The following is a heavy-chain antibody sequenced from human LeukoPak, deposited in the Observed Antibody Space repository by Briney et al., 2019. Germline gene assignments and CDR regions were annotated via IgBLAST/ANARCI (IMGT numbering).Heavy chain of an antibody. D-gene: IGHD2-8*01. V-gene: IGHV4-39*07. CDR2: WSDSGST. CDR1: GGSISGSRYY. Sequence: PSETLSLTCTVSGGSISGSRYYWGWIRQTPGKGLEWIASWSDSGSTYYNASLRSRLIISVDTSKNQFSLKVISVTAADTAVYYCAAMYTSSHSWGQGTLVTVSS. CDR3: AAMYTSSHS. J-gene: IGHJ5*02.